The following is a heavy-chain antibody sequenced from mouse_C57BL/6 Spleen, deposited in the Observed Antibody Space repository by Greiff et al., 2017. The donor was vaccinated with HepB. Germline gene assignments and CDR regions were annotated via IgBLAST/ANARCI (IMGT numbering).Heavy chain of an antibody. V-gene: IGHV1-76*01. CDR1: GYTFTDYY. CDR2: IYPGSGNT. J-gene: IGHJ4*01. CDR3: ARGRLRQCYYYAMDD. D-gene: IGHD2-4*01. Sequence: QVHVKQSGAELVRPGASVKLSCKASGYTFTDYYINWVKQRPGQGLEWIARIYPGSGNTYYNEKFKGKATLTAEKSSSTAYMQLSSLTSEDSAVYFCARGRLRQCYYYAMDDWGQGTSVTVSS.